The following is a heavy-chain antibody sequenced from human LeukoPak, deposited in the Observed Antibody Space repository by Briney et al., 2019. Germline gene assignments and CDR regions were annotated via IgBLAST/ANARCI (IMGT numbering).Heavy chain of an antibody. Sequence: SETLSLTCTVSDGSISSSTYYWAWIRQPPWKGLEWIMSIYYGVTTYYNTSLKSRVTISVDTSKNHFSLKLSSVTAADTAVYYCARSLNLDTYGSGSYYSNWGQGTLVTFSP. D-gene: IGHD3-10*01. CDR2: IYYGVTT. CDR3: ARSLNLDTYGSGSYYSN. V-gene: IGHV4-39*02. J-gene: IGHJ4*02. CDR1: DGSISSSTYY.